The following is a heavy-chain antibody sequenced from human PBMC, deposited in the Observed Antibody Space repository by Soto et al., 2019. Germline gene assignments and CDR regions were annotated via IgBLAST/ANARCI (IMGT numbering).Heavy chain of an antibody. J-gene: IGHJ6*02. CDR1: GFNFSDYY. V-gene: IGHV3-11*06. D-gene: IGHD6-13*01. Sequence: QVQFLESGGGLVKPGGSLRLSCAASGFNFSDYYMSWIRQAPGKGLEWVSCISSTSSYTHFGDSVKGRFSISSDNARNSLYLQMDSLRVEDTGVYSCAREGPDISSWNFYGMDVGGQGTTVIVSS. CDR3: AREGPDISSWNFYGMDV. CDR2: ISSTSSYT.